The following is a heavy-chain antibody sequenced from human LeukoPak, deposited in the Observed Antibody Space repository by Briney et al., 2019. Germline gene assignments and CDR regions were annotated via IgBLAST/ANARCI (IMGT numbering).Heavy chain of an antibody. V-gene: IGHV3-15*01. Sequence: PGGSLRLSCAASGFTFSNAWMSWVRQAPGKGLEWVGRIKSKTDGGTTDYAAPVKGRFTISRDDSKNTLYLQMNSLKTEDTAVYYCTTSYDYFYWYFDLWGRGTLVTVSS. CDR3: TTSYDYFYWYFDL. J-gene: IGHJ2*01. CDR2: IKSKTDGGTT. CDR1: GFTFSNAW. D-gene: IGHD2/OR15-2a*01.